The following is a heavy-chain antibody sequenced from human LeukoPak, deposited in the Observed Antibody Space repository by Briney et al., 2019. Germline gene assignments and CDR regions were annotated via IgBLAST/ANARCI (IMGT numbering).Heavy chain of an antibody. Sequence: GGSLRLSCAASGFTFDDYAMHWVRQAPGKGLEWVSGSSWNSGSIGYADSVKGRFTISRGNAKNFLYLQMNSLRAEDMALYYCAKGVGRYYGSGSYSGWFDPWGQGTLVTVSS. V-gene: IGHV3-9*03. CDR1: GFTFDDYA. J-gene: IGHJ5*02. CDR3: AKGVGRYYGSGSYSGWFDP. CDR2: SSWNSGSI. D-gene: IGHD3-10*01.